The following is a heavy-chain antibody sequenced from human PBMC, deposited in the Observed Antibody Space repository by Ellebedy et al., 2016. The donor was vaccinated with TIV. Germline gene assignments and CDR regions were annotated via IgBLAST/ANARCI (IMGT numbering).Heavy chain of an antibody. V-gene: IGHV1-2*02. CDR1: GYTFTGYY. CDR2: INPNSGGT. Sequence: AASVKVSCKASGYTFTGYYMHWVRQAPGQGLEWMGWINPNSGGTNYAQKLQGRVTMTTDTSTSTAYMELRSLRSDDTAVYYCARAFYYDILTGVYYYYYGMDVWGQGTTVTVSS. CDR3: ARAFYYDILTGVYYYYYGMDV. D-gene: IGHD3-9*01. J-gene: IGHJ6*02.